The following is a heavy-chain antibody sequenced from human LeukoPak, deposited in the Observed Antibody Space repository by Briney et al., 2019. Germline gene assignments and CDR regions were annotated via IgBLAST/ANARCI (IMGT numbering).Heavy chain of an antibody. Sequence: SVKVSCKASGGTFSSYAISWVRQAPGQGLEWMGRIIPIFGIANYAQKFQGRVTITADKSTSTAYMELSSLRSEDTAVYYCARGGAHYYDSSGYFDYWGQGTLVTVSS. CDR3: ARGGAHYYDSSGYFDY. CDR1: GGTFSSYA. J-gene: IGHJ4*02. V-gene: IGHV1-69*04. D-gene: IGHD3-22*01. CDR2: IIPIFGIA.